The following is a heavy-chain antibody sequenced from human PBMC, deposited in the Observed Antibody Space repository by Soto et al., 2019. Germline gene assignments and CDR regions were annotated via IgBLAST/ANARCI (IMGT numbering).Heavy chain of an antibody. CDR2: IYYSGST. J-gene: IGHJ6*02. D-gene: IGHD3-9*01. V-gene: IGHV4-39*01. Sequence: SETLSLTCTVSGGSISSSSYYWGWIRQPPGKGLEWIGSIYYSGSTYYNPSLKSRVTISVDTSKNQFSLKLSSVTAADTAVYYCAIGYYDILTGSASPYGMDVWGQGTTVTVSS. CDR1: GGSISSSSYY. CDR3: AIGYYDILTGSASPYGMDV.